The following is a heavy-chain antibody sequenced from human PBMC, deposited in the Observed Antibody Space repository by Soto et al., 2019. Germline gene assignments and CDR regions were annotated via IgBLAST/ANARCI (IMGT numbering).Heavy chain of an antibody. CDR2: ISAYNGNT. Sequence: QVQLVRSGAEVKKPGASVKVSCKASGYTFTSYGISWVRQAPGQGLEWMGWISAYNGNTNYAQKLQGRVTMTTDTSTSTAYMELRSLRSDDTAVYYCARVRIGGSFFEVAFDIWGQGTMVTVSS. D-gene: IGHD1-26*01. J-gene: IGHJ3*02. CDR3: ARVRIGGSFFEVAFDI. V-gene: IGHV1-18*04. CDR1: GYTFTSYG.